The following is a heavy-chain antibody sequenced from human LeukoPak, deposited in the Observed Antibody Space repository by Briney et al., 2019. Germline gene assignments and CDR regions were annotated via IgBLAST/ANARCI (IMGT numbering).Heavy chain of an antibody. Sequence: SQTLSLICVISGDSVSSNSAAWNWIRQSPSRGLEWLGRTYYRSKWYNDYAVSVKSRIIINPDTSRNQVSLQVNSVTPEDTAVYFCARVTEGAYYFDSWGQGTLVTVSS. V-gene: IGHV6-1*01. CDR1: GDSVSSNSAA. D-gene: IGHD1-26*01. CDR2: TYYRSKWYN. J-gene: IGHJ4*02. CDR3: ARVTEGAYYFDS.